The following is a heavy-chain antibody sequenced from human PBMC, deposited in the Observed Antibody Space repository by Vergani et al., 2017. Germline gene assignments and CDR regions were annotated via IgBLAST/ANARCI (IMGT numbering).Heavy chain of an antibody. J-gene: IGHJ3*02. Sequence: QVQLVESGGGVVQPGRSLRLSCAASGFTFSSYAMHWVRQAPGKGLEWVAVISYDGSNKYYADSLKGRFTISRDNSKNTLYLQMNSLRAEDTAVYYCARTTVTTYAGAFDIWGQGTMVTVSS. D-gene: IGHD4-17*01. V-gene: IGHV3-30-3*01. CDR2: ISYDGSNK. CDR1: GFTFSSYA. CDR3: ARTTVTTYAGAFDI.